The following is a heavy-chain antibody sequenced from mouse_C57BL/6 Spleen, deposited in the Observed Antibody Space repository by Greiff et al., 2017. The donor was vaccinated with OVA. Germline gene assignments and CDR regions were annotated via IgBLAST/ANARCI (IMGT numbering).Heavy chain of an antibody. D-gene: IGHD1-1*01. Sequence: VQLQQSGPELVKPGASVKMSCKASGYTFTDYNMHWVKQSHGKSLEWIGYINPNNGGTSYNQKFKGKATLTVNKSSSTAYMELRSLTSEDSAVYYCGGSSYVGYAMDYWGQGTSVTVSS. V-gene: IGHV1-22*01. CDR3: GGSSYVGYAMDY. J-gene: IGHJ4*01. CDR1: GYTFTDYN. CDR2: INPNNGGT.